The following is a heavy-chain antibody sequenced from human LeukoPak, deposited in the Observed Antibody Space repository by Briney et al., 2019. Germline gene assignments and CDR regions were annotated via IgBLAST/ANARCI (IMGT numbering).Heavy chain of an antibody. J-gene: IGHJ4*02. V-gene: IGHV3-30*02. CDR2: IWFDGSNE. D-gene: IGHD3-10*01. CDR1: GFTFNTYG. CDR3: AKDSPGSLDH. Sequence: GGSLRLSCAASGFTFNTYGRHWVRQAPGKGLEWVASIWFDGSNENYADSVKGRVIISRDNSKNTLSLQMNALRAEDTAVYYCAKDSPGSLDHWGQGSLVTVSS.